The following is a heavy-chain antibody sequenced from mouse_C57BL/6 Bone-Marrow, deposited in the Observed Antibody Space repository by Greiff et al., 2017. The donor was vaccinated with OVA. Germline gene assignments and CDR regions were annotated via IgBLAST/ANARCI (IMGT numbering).Heavy chain of an antibody. CDR1: GFTFSSYA. J-gene: IGHJ2*01. Sequence: VQLMESGGGLVKPGGSLKLSCAASGFTFSSYAMSWVRQTPEKRLEWVATISDGGSYTYYPDNVKGRFTISRDNAKNNLYLQMSHLKSEDTAMYYCARGEDGNYFDYWGQGTTLTVSS. D-gene: IGHD2-1*01. V-gene: IGHV5-4*01. CDR2: ISDGGSYT. CDR3: ARGEDGNYFDY.